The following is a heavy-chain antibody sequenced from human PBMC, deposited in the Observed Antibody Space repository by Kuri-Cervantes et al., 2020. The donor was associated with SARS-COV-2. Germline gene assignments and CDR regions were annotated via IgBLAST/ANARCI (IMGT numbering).Heavy chain of an antibody. V-gene: IGHV3-9*01. CDR2: ISWNSGSI. CDR3: ARELTGDLDV. Sequence: SLKISCAASGFTFDDYAMHWLRQTPGKGLEWVPRISWNSGSIGYADSVKGRFTISRDNSKNTLYLQMNSLRAEDTAVYYCARELTGDLDVWGKGTTVTVSS. D-gene: IGHD7-27*01. CDR1: GFTFDDYA. J-gene: IGHJ6*04.